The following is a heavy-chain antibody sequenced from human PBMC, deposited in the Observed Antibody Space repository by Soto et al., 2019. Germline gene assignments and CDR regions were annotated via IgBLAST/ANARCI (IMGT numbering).Heavy chain of an antibody. Sequence: QLQESGPGLVKPSETLSLTCTVSGGSISSSSYYWGWIRQPPGKGLEWIGSIYYSGSTYYNPSLKSRVTISVDTSKNQFSLKLSSVTAADTAVYYCARHWGRVRGVIDKIDYWGQGTLVTVSS. CDR3: ARHWGRVRGVIDKIDY. CDR1: GGSISSSSYY. V-gene: IGHV4-39*01. J-gene: IGHJ4*02. CDR2: IYYSGST. D-gene: IGHD3-10*01.